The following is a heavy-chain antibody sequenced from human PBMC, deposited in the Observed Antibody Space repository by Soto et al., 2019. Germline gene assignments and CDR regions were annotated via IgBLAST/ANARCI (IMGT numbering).Heavy chain of an antibody. CDR2: INPSGGST. CDR3: ARGGASSSWYDDDDY. CDR1: GYTFTSYY. D-gene: IGHD6-13*01. J-gene: IGHJ4*02. V-gene: IGHV1-46*03. Sequence: QVQLVQSGAEVKKPGASVKVSCKASGYTFTSYYMHWVRQAPGQGLEWMGIINPSGGSTSYAQKCQGRGTMNRDTSTSTVYRELSSLRSEDTAVYYCARGGASSSWYDDDDYWGQGTLVTVSS.